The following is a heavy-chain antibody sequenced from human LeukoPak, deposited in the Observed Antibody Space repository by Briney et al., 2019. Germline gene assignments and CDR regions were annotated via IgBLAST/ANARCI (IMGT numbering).Heavy chain of an antibody. D-gene: IGHD3-10*01. J-gene: IGHJ4*02. Sequence: ASVKVSCKASGYTFTSYGISWVRQAPGQGLEWMGWISAYNGNTNYAQKLQGRVTMTTDTSTSTAYMELRSLRSDDTAVYYCAFARDYGSGSYPVDYWGQGTLVTVSS. V-gene: IGHV1-18*01. CDR1: GYTFTSYG. CDR3: AFARDYGSGSYPVDY. CDR2: ISAYNGNT.